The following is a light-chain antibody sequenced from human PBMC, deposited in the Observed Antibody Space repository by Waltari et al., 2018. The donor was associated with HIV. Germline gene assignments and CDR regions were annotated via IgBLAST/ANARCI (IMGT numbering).Light chain of an antibody. J-gene: IGLJ1*01. CDR1: SSAIGGYHY. Sequence: QSALTQPASVSGSPGQAITISCTGTSSAIGGYHYNSWYQQHPGKAPKPIIYEVSNRPSGVSNRFSGSKSGNTASLTISGLQAEDEADYYCSSYRSSSTLYVFGTGTKVTVL. V-gene: IGLV2-14*01. CDR3: SSYRSSSTLYV. CDR2: EVS.